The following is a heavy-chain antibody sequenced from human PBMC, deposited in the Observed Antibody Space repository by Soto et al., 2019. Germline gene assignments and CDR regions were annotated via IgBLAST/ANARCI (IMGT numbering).Heavy chain of an antibody. J-gene: IGHJ4*02. CDR1: GGSFSGYY. CDR3: ARAGFLGYRFSFDY. Sequence: QVQLQQWGAGLLKPSETLSLTCAVYGGSFSGYYWSWIRQPPGKGLEWIGEINHSGSTNYNPSLKSRVTISVDTSKNQFSLKLSSVTAADTAVYYCARAGFLGYRFSFDYWGQGTLVTVSS. D-gene: IGHD2-15*01. V-gene: IGHV4-34*01. CDR2: INHSGST.